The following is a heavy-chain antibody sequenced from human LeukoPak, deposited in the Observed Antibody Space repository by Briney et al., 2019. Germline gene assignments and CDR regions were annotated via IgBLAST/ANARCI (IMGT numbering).Heavy chain of an antibody. D-gene: IGHD2-15*01. CDR1: RFTFNTYA. CDR3: ARVKRDCSGGTCYSYDY. CDR2: ICGNGDIT. V-gene: IGHV3-23*01. J-gene: IGHJ4*02. Sequence: GGSLRLSCAASRFTFNTYAVNWVRQAPGKGLEWVSAICGNGDITYYADSVRGRFTISRDNSKNTLYLQMNSLRAEDTAVYYCARVKRDCSGGTCYSYDYWGQGTLVTVSS.